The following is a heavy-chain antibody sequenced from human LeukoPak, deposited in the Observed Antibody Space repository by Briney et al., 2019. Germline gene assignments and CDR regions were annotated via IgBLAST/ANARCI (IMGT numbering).Heavy chain of an antibody. Sequence: GGSLRLSCAASGFTFSRYWMTWVRQTPGKGLEWVANINQDGSEKLYVDSVKGRFTISRDNAKNSLYLQINSLRAEDTAVYYCARGYDYPDYWGQGTLVTVSS. CDR2: INQDGSEK. V-gene: IGHV3-7*01. CDR3: ARGYDYPDY. D-gene: IGHD3-16*01. J-gene: IGHJ4*02. CDR1: GFTFSRYW.